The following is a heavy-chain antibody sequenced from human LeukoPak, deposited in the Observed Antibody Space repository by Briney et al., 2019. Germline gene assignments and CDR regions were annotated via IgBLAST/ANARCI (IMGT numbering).Heavy chain of an antibody. D-gene: IGHD3-22*01. V-gene: IGHV1-69*13. CDR2: IIPIFGTA. J-gene: IGHJ4*02. Sequence: EASVKVSCKASGGTFSSYAISWVRQAPGQGLEWMGGIIPIFGTANYAQKFQGRVTITADESTSTAYMELSSLRSEDTAVYYCARDYDSSGGDFDYWGQGTLVTVSS. CDR3: ARDYDSSGGDFDY. CDR1: GGTFSSYA.